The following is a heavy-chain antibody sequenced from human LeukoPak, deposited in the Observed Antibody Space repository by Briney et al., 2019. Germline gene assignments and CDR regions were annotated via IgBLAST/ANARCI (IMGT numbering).Heavy chain of an antibody. Sequence: SETLSLTCTVSGGSISSYYWSWIRQPPGKGLEWIGYIYYSGSTNYNPSLKSRVTISVDTSKNQFSLKLSSVTAADTAVYYCACHYYGSGSYFDYWGQGTLVTVSS. CDR2: IYYSGST. CDR1: GGSISSYY. CDR3: ACHYYGSGSYFDY. D-gene: IGHD3-10*01. V-gene: IGHV4-59*08. J-gene: IGHJ4*02.